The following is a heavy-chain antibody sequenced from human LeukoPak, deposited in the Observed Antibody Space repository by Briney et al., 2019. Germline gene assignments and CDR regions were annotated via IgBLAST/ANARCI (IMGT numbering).Heavy chain of an antibody. CDR1: GGSISSSSYY. D-gene: IGHD3-10*01. CDR3: ARDYYGSVKYGMDV. V-gene: IGHV4-39*07. Sequence: SETLSLTCTVSGGSISSSSYYWGWTRQPPGKGLEWIGSIYYSGSTYYNPSLKSRVTISVDTSKNQFSLKLSSVTAADTAVYYCARDYYGSVKYGMDVWGQGTTVTVSS. CDR2: IYYSGST. J-gene: IGHJ6*02.